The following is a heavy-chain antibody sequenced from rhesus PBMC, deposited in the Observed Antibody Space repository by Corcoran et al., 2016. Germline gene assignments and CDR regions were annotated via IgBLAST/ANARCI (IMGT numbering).Heavy chain of an antibody. Sequence: QVQLQESGPGLVKPSETLSLTCTVSGASISSNWWSWIRQPPGKGLEWIGENNGNRGDNNHHPSLKSRVNISKDASKNQFSLKLSSVTAADTAVYYCARPSNGDFDYWGQGVLVTVSS. CDR3: ARPSNGDFDY. CDR1: GASISSNW. J-gene: IGHJ4*01. V-gene: IGHV4-80*01. D-gene: IGHD4-23*01. CDR2: NNGNRGDN.